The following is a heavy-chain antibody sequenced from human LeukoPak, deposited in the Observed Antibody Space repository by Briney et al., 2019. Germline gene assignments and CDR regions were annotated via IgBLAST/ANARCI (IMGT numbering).Heavy chain of an antibody. CDR1: GFTFSSYG. V-gene: IGHV3-30*18. J-gene: IGHJ6*02. CDR2: ISYDGSNK. CDR3: AKDWSTYYYYYGMDV. Sequence: PGRSLRLSCAASGFTFSSYGMHWVGQAPGKGLEWVAVISYDGSNKYYADSVKGRFTISRDNSKNTLYLQMNSLRAEDTAVYYCAKDWSTYYYYYGMDVWGQGTTVTVSS.